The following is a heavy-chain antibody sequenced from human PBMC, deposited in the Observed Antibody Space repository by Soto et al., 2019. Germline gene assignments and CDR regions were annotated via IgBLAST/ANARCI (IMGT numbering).Heavy chain of an antibody. Sequence: ASVKVSCKASGYTFTSYYMHWVRQAPGQGLEWMGRINPIVGIATYAQKFQGRVTITRDKSTSTAYMELSSLRSEDTAVYYCARDQEQYSSSWGQGTLVTVSS. CDR3: ARDQEQYSSS. V-gene: IGHV1-46*01. D-gene: IGHD6-13*01. CDR2: INPIVGIA. CDR1: GYTFTSYY. J-gene: IGHJ4*02.